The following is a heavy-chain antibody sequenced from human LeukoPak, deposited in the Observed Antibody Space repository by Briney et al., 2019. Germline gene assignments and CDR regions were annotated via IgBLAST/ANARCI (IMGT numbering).Heavy chain of an antibody. CDR2: IYSGGST. D-gene: IGHD5-18*01. CDR3: ARGDHRGYSYGYPPPFDY. J-gene: IGHJ4*02. V-gene: IGHV3-53*01. CDR1: GFTVSSNY. Sequence: GGSLRLSCAASGFTVSSNYMSWVRQAPGKGLEWVSVIYSGGSTYYADSVKGRFTISRDNSKNTLYLQMNSLRAEDTAVYYCARGDHRGYSYGYPPPFDYWGQGTLVTVSS.